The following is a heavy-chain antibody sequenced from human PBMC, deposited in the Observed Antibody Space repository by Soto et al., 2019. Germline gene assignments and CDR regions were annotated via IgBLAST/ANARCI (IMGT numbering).Heavy chain of an antibody. CDR3: ARHSHDPFDY. J-gene: IGHJ4*02. CDR1: GGCIISSRYY. Sequence: PSETRSVTCSVGGGCIISSRYYWGWIRQPPGKGLEWIGSIYYSGSTYYNPSLKSRVTISVDTSKNQFSLKLSSVTAADTAVYYCARHSHDPFDYWGQGTLVTVSS. CDR2: IYYSGST. V-gene: IGHV4-39*01.